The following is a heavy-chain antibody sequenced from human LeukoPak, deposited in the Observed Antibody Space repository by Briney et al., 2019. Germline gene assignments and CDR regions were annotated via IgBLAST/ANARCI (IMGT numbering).Heavy chain of an antibody. CDR2: INPNSGGT. CDR1: GYTFTSYY. J-gene: IGHJ4*02. D-gene: IGHD6-13*01. V-gene: IGHV1-2*02. Sequence: ASVKVSCKASGYTFTSYYMHWVRQAPGQGLEWMGWINPNSGGTNYAQKFQGRVTMTRDTSISTAYMELSRLRSDDTAVYYCARLSIAAAGQMGYWGQGTLVTVSS. CDR3: ARLSIAAAGQMGY.